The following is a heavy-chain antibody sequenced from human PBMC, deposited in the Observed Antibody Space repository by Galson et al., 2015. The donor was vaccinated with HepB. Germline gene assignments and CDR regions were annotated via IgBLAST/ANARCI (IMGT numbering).Heavy chain of an antibody. CDR2: ISYDGTNK. CDR1: GFTFSTYA. V-gene: IGHV3-30-3*01. J-gene: IGHJ4*02. CDR3: ARDPESPFGYCSGGSCYPFDY. Sequence: SLRLSCAASGFTFSTYAIHWVRQAPGKGLEWVAVISYDGTNKYYADSVKGRFTISRDNSKNTLYLQMNSLRAEDTAVYFCARDPESPFGYCSGGSCYPFDYWGQETLVTVSS. D-gene: IGHD2-15*01.